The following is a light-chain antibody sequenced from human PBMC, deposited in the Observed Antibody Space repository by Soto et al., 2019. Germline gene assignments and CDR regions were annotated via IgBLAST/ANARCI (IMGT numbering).Light chain of an antibody. Sequence: QSALTQPASVSGSPGQSITISCTGTSDDVGGYNYVSWYQHHPGKVPKVMIYEVTNRPSGVSNRFSGSKSGNTASLTISGLQAEDEADYYCSSYTSSSTLVFGGGTKLTVL. CDR1: SDDVGGYNY. CDR2: EVT. J-gene: IGLJ3*02. CDR3: SSYTSSSTLV. V-gene: IGLV2-14*01.